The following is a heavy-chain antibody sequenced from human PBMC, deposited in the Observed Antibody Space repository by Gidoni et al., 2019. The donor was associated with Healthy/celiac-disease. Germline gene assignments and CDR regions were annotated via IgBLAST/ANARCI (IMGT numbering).Heavy chain of an antibody. CDR2: IKSKTDGGAT. CDR3: TTADWNSLYYYYGMDV. CDR1: GFTSSTAW. V-gene: IGHV3-15*01. Sequence: EVQLVESGGGLVQPGGSLRLLCAASGFTSSTAWMSWVRQAPGKGLEWVGRIKSKTDGGATNYSAPVKGRFTISRDDSKNTLYLQMNSLKTEDTAVYYCTTADWNSLYYYYGMDVWGQGTTVTVSS. D-gene: IGHD1-7*01. J-gene: IGHJ6*02.